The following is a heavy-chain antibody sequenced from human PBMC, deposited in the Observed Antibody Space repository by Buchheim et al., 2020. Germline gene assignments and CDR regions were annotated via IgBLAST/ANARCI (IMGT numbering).Heavy chain of an antibody. V-gene: IGHV3-48*01. CDR3: ARDNRGEYYDFWSGYYSYYYYMDV. J-gene: IGHJ6*03. Sequence: EVQLVESGGGLVQPGGSLRLSCAASGFTFSSYSMNWVRQAPGKGLEWVSYISSSSSTIYYADSVKGRFTISRDNAKNSLYLQMNSLRAGDTAVYYCARDNRGEYYDFWSGYYSYYYYMDVWGKGTT. CDR2: ISSSSSTI. CDR1: GFTFSSYS. D-gene: IGHD3-3*01.